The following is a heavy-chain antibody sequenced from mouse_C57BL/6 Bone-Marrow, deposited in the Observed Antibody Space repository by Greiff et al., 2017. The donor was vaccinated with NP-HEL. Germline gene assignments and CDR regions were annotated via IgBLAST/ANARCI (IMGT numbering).Heavy chain of an antibody. V-gene: IGHV14-4*01. CDR2: IDPENGDT. Sequence: VQLQQSGAELVRPGASVKLSCTVSGFNIKDDYMHWVKQRPEQGLEWIGWIDPENGDTEYASKFQGKATITADTSSNTAYLQLSSLTSEETAVYYCTTGGSSPYAMDYWGQGTSVTVSS. D-gene: IGHD1-1*01. J-gene: IGHJ4*01. CDR1: GFNIKDDY. CDR3: TTGGSSPYAMDY.